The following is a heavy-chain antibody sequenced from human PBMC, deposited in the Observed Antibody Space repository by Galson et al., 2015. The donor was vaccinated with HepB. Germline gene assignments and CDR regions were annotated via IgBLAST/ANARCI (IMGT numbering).Heavy chain of an antibody. CDR1: GLTFSTFP. Sequence: SLRLSCAASGLTFSTFPMSWVRQAPGKGLEWVSAIGASGGNTYYADSVRGRFTISRDNSMNTLYLQMNNLRAEDTAQYYCARKVGSSPTSAFDIWGQGTMVTVAS. D-gene: IGHD1-26*01. V-gene: IGHV3-23*01. CDR2: IGASGGNT. CDR3: ARKVGSSPTSAFDI. J-gene: IGHJ3*02.